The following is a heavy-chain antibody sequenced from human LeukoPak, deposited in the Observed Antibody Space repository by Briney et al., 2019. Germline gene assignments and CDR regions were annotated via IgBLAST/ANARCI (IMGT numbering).Heavy chain of an antibody. V-gene: IGHV3-74*01. D-gene: IGHD3-10*01. Sequence: GGSLRLSCAASGLTLSNYWMHWVRQAPGKGLVWVSRINSDGSSTSYADSVKGRFTISRDNAKNTLFLQMNSLRAEDTAVYYCASSTMVRGVISYYYYMDVWGKGTTVTVSS. CDR3: ASSTMVRGVISYYYYMDV. CDR1: GLTLSNYW. CDR2: INSDGSST. J-gene: IGHJ6*03.